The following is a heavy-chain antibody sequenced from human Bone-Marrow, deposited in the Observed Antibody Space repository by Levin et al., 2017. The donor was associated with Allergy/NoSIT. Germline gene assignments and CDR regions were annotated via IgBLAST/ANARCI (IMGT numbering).Heavy chain of an antibody. CDR1: GFTFSNYA. J-gene: IGHJ3*02. Sequence: GGSLRLSCAASGFTFSNYAMHWVRQAPGKGLEWVALISYDGGNKYYADSVKGRFTISRDNSKNTLYLQMNSLRAEDTAVYYCARAKLGPDVFDIWGQGTMVTVSS. CDR3: ARAKLGPDVFDI. CDR2: ISYDGGNK. V-gene: IGHV3-30-3*01. D-gene: IGHD7-27*01.